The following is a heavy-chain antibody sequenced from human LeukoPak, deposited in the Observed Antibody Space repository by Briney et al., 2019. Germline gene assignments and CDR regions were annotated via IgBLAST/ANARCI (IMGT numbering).Heavy chain of an antibody. CDR3: ARGSTSPLEY. J-gene: IGHJ4*02. Sequence: GGSLRLSCAASGFTFSDCYMNWIRQAPGKGLEWVSFITSTGTTIYYADSVKGRFTISRDNAKNSLYLQMNSLRAEDTAVYYCARGSTSPLEYWGQGTLVTVSS. V-gene: IGHV3-11*01. CDR1: GFTFSDCY. CDR2: ITSTGTTI. D-gene: IGHD2-2*01.